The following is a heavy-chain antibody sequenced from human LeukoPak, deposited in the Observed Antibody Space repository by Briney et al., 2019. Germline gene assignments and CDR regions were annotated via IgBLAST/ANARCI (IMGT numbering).Heavy chain of an antibody. CDR1: GGSISINNYY. D-gene: IGHD3-3*01. J-gene: IGHJ4*02. V-gene: IGHV4-39*01. CDR2: IYYSGST. Sequence: KPSEPLSLTCTVPGGSISINNYYWGWIRQPPGKGLEWIGNIYYSGSTYYNPSLKSRVTISVDTSKNQFSLKLSSVTAADTAVYYCARLPRYDFWSWGQGTLVTVSS. CDR3: ARLPRYDFWS.